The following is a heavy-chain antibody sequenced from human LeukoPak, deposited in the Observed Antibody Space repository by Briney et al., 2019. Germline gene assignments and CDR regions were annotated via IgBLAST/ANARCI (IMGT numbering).Heavy chain of an antibody. J-gene: IGHJ4*02. CDR2: ISYDGSNK. CDR1: GFTFSSYG. Sequence: GGSLRLSCAASGFTFSSYGMHWVRQAPGKGLEWVGVISYDGSNKCYADSVKGRFTISRDNSKNTLYLQMNSLRAEDTDVYYCVDSYGYDYWGQGTLVTVSS. V-gene: IGHV3-30*03. D-gene: IGHD5-18*01. CDR3: VDSYGYDY.